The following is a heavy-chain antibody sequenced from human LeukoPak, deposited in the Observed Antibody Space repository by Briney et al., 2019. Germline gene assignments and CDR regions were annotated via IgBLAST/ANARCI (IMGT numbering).Heavy chain of an antibody. J-gene: IGHJ4*02. Sequence: GGSLRLSCAASGFSLSNYWMHWFRQVPGKGLMWVSRVPNDGTNTGCADSVKGRFTISRDDATNTLFLQMNSLRAEDTAVYYCATSGIGHYYFDFWGQGALVTVSS. CDR1: GFSLSNYW. CDR3: ATSGIGHYYFDF. V-gene: IGHV3-74*01. CDR2: VPNDGTNT. D-gene: IGHD3-3*01.